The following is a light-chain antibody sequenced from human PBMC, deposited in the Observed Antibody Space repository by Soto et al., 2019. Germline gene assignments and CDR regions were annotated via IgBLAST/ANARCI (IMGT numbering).Light chain of an antibody. CDR2: DTS. Sequence: QAVVTQEPSLTVSPGGTVTLTCGSSTGAVTSGHYPYWFQQKPGQAPRTLIYDTSSRPSWTPARFSGSLLGGQAALTLSGAQPEDEAEYYCLVSYSGGQVFGTGTKLTVL. CDR1: TGAVTSGHY. CDR3: LVSYSGGQV. J-gene: IGLJ1*01. V-gene: IGLV7-46*01.